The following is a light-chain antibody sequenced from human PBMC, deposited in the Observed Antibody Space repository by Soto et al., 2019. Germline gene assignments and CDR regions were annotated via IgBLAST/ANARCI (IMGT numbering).Light chain of an antibody. J-gene: IGLJ2*01. CDR1: SGHSSYA. CDR3: QTWGTGIQV. CDR2: LNSAGSH. V-gene: IGLV4-69*01. Sequence: QPVVTQSPSASASLGASVKLTCTLSSGHSSYAIAWHQQHPEKGPRYLMKLNSAGSHSKGDGIPDRFSGSSSGAERYLTISSLQSEDEADYDFQTWGTGIQVFGGGTKLTVL.